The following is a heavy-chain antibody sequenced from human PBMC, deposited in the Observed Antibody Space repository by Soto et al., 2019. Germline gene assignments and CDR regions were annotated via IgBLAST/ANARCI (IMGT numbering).Heavy chain of an antibody. CDR3: ARHSLATQPGDY. D-gene: IGHD5-12*01. CDR1: GYSFSTYW. CDR2: IYPGDSDT. Sequence: GESLKISCKASGYSFSTYWIAWVRQRPGKGLDWMGIIYPGDSDTRYSPSFQGQVTISVDNSIDTAYLEWTPLRASDSAMYYCARHSLATQPGDYWGQGTRVTVSS. V-gene: IGHV5-51*01. J-gene: IGHJ4*02.